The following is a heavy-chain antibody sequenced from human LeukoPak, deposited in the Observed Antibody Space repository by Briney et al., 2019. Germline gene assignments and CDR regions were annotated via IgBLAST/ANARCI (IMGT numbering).Heavy chain of an antibody. CDR1: GYTFTSYD. Sequence: ASVKVSCKASGYTFTSYDVNWVRQATGQGLEWMGWMNPNSGNTGYAQKFQGRVTITRNTSISTAYMELSSLRSEDTAVYYCARGTGYYGSGSYRTLYYFDYWGQGTLVTVSS. V-gene: IGHV1-8*03. CDR3: ARGTGYYGSGSYRTLYYFDY. J-gene: IGHJ4*02. CDR2: MNPNSGNT. D-gene: IGHD3-10*01.